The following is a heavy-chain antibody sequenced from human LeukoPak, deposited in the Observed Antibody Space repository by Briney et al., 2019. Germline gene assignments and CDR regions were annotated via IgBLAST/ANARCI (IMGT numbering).Heavy chain of an antibody. CDR2: ISAYNGNT. V-gene: IGHV1-18*04. CDR1: GYTFTSYY. CDR3: ARAMSIAARLQTIFDY. Sequence: ASVKVSCKASGYTFTSYYMHWVRQAPGQGLEWMGWISAYNGNTNYAQKLQGRVTMTTDTSTSTAYMELRSLRSDDTAVYYCARAMSIAARLQTIFDYWGQGTLVTVSS. D-gene: IGHD6-6*01. J-gene: IGHJ4*02.